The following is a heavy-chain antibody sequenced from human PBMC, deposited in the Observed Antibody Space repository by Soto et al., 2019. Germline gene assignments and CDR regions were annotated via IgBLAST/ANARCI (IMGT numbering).Heavy chain of an antibody. J-gene: IGHJ6*02. CDR1: GGTFTSTA. V-gene: IGHV1-69*01. CDR2: IIPVLGTP. CDR3: ASSAGRDHLLNYYGLNV. D-gene: IGHD6-13*01. Sequence: QVLLVQSSAEVKKPGSSVKFSCKASGGTFTSTAFSWVRQAPGQGLEWMGGIIPVLGTPNYAQKFQARLTVTADASTSTVHMELISLRSDDTAVYYCASSAGRDHLLNYYGLNVWGQGTTVTVS.